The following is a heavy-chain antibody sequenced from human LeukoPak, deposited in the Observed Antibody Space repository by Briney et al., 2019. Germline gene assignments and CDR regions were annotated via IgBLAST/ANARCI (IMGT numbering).Heavy chain of an antibody. Sequence: GGSLRLSCAASGFTFKLYWMHWVRQVPGKGPVWVARNDDGSDTVYADSVKGRFTISRDDAKNMLFLQMNSLRGEDTAVYHCVRGGPSTWFWGQGTLVTVSS. CDR2: NDDGSDT. CDR3: VRGGPSTWF. CDR1: GFTFKLYW. V-gene: IGHV3-74*01. J-gene: IGHJ4*02. D-gene: IGHD3-22*01.